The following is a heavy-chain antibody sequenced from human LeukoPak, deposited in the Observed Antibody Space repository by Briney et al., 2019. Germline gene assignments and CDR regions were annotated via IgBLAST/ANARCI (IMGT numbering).Heavy chain of an antibody. CDR3: ARQGGGFWYFDL. V-gene: IGHV4-59*08. Sequence: SETLSLTCTVSGGSISSYYWSWIRQPPGKGLGCIGYIYYSGSTNYNPSLKSRVTISVDTSKNQFSLKLSSVTAADTAVYYCARQGGGFWYFDLWGRGTLVTVSS. D-gene: IGHD6-25*01. CDR2: IYYSGST. J-gene: IGHJ2*01. CDR1: GGSISSYY.